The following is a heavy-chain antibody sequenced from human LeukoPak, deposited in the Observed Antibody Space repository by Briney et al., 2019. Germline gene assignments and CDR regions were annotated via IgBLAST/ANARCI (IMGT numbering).Heavy chain of an antibody. CDR2: ITPNSGGT. CDR3: ARHKYSSSWSYFDY. V-gene: IGHV1-2*02. Sequence: GASVKVSCKASGYTFTGYYIDWVRQAPGQGLEWMGWITPNSGGTKYGQKFQGRVTMTRDTSISTAYMELSSLRSEDTAVYYCARHKYSSSWSYFDYWGQGTLVTVSS. CDR1: GYTFTGYY. D-gene: IGHD6-13*01. J-gene: IGHJ4*02.